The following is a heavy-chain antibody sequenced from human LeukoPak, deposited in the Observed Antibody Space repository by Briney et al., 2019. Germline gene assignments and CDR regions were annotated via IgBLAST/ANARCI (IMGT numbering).Heavy chain of an antibody. CDR1: GGSISSYY. V-gene: IGHV4-59*01. CDR3: ARAGGSGWYGS. CDR2: IYYSGST. D-gene: IGHD6-19*01. J-gene: IGHJ4*02. Sequence: SETLSLTCTVSGGSISSYYWSWIRQPPGKGLEWIGYIYYSGSTNYNPSLKSRVTISVDTSKNQFSLKLSSVTAADTAVYYCARAGGSGWYGSWGQGTLVTVSS.